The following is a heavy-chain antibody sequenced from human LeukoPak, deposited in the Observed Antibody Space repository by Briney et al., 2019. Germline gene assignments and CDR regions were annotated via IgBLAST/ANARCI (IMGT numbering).Heavy chain of an antibody. CDR3: AGSEYYFDY. CDR2: IYTSGST. V-gene: IGHV4-4*09. J-gene: IGHJ4*02. CDR1: GGSISSYY. Sequence: TSETLSLTCTVSGGSISSYYWSWIRQPPGKGLEWIGYIYTSGSTNYNPSLKSRVTISVDTSKNQFSLKLSSVTAADTAVYYCAGSEYYFDYWGQGTLVTVSS.